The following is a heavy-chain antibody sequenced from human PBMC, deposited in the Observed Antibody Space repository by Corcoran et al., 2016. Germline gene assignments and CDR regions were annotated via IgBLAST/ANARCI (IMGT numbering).Heavy chain of an antibody. CDR3: ARRASRWLVGGYPFDP. Sequence: QLQLQESGPGLVKPSETLSLTCTVSGGSISSSSYYWGWIRQPPGKGLEWIGSIYYSGSTYYNPSLKSRVTISVDTSKNQFSLKLSSVTAAAPAVYYCARRASRWLVGGYPFDPWGQGTLVTVSS. V-gene: IGHV4-39*01. CDR1: GGSISSSSYY. CDR2: IYYSGST. J-gene: IGHJ5*02. D-gene: IGHD6-19*01.